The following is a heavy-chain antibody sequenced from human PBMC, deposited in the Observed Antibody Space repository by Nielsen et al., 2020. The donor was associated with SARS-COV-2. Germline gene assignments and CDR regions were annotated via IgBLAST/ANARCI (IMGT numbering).Heavy chain of an antibody. Sequence: RQAPGKGLEWIGYIYYSGSTYYNPSLKSRVTISVDTSKNQFSLKLSSVTAADTAVYYCARVTRGRFDYWGQGTLVTVSS. CDR2: IYYSGST. J-gene: IGHJ4*02. D-gene: IGHD2-21*02. V-gene: IGHV4-30-4*01. CDR3: ARVTRGRFDY.